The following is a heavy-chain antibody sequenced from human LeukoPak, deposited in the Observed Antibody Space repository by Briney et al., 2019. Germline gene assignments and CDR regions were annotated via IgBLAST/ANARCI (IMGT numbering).Heavy chain of an antibody. CDR2: IKQDGSEK. D-gene: IGHD6-19*01. Sequence: GGSLRLSCAASGFTFSSYWMSWVRQAPGKGLEWVANIKQDGSEKYYVDSVKGRFTISRDNAKNSLYLQMNSLRAEDTAVYYCAREIAVAGQAFDYWGQGTLVTVSS. V-gene: IGHV3-7*01. J-gene: IGHJ4*02. CDR1: GFTFSSYW. CDR3: AREIAVAGQAFDY.